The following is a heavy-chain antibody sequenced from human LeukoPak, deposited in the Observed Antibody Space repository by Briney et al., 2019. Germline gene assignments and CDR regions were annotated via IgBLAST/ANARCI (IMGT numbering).Heavy chain of an antibody. J-gene: IGHJ4*02. Sequence: GGSLRLSCVASGFTFINYDMHWVRQATGKGLEWVSSIGPTGESYYPGSVKGRLTISRENARNSLRLQMNSLKVEDTAVYYCVRAGYSNGWYRFDYWGQGILVTVSS. CDR3: VRAGYSNGWYRFDY. CDR1: GFTFINYD. D-gene: IGHD6-19*01. V-gene: IGHV3-13*01. CDR2: IGPTGES.